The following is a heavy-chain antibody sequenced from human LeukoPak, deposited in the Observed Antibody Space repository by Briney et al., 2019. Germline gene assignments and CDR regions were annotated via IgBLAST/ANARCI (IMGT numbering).Heavy chain of an antibody. V-gene: IGHV3-23*01. Sequence: GGSLRLSCVASGFTFNNYAMSWVRQAPGRGLEWPSSTAGSGISKDYADSVKGRFTISKDKSKNTLYLQMDNLRAEDTGVYFCARLPTFYYDSSGYHYDYWGQGTLVTVSS. CDR3: ARLPTFYYDSSGYHYDY. D-gene: IGHD3-22*01. J-gene: IGHJ4*02. CDR1: GFTFNNYA. CDR2: TAGSGISK.